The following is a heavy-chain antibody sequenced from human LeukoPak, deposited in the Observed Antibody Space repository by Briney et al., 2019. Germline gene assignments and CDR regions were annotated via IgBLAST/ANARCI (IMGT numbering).Heavy chain of an antibody. CDR2: INPNSGGT. CDR3: ARNPRYCSSTNCLLGMDV. Sequence: GASVKVSCRASGYTFTGYYMHWVRQAPGQGLEWMGWINPNSGGTNYAQKFQGRVTMTRDTSISTAYMELSRLRSDDTAVYYCARNPRYCSSTNCLLGMDVWGQGTTVTVSS. V-gene: IGHV1-2*02. CDR1: GYTFTGYY. J-gene: IGHJ6*02. D-gene: IGHD2-2*01.